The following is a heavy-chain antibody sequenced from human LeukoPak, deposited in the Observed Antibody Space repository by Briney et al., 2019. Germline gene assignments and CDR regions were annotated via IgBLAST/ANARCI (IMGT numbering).Heavy chain of an antibody. D-gene: IGHD6-6*01. Sequence: GGSLRLSCAASGFTFSSYAMSWVRQAPGKGLEWVSAISGGGGSTYYADSVKGRFTISRDNSKNTLYLQMNSLRAEDTTVYYCARLPGAALTRSAFDIWGQGTMVTVSS. CDR3: ARLPGAALTRSAFDI. V-gene: IGHV3-23*01. CDR1: GFTFSSYA. J-gene: IGHJ3*02. CDR2: ISGGGGST.